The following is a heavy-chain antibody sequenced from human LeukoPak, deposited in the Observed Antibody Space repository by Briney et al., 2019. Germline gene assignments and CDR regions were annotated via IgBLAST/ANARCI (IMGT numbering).Heavy chain of an antibody. V-gene: IGHV1-18*01. CDR3: ASNVAVAGDYNWFDP. D-gene: IGHD6-19*01. J-gene: IGHJ5*02. CDR1: GYTFTSYG. CDR2: ISAYNGNT. Sequence: VASVKVSCKASGYTFTSYGISWVRQAPGQGLEWMGRISAYNGNTNYAQKLQGRVTMTTDTSTSTAYMELRSLRSDDTAVYYCASNVAVAGDYNWFDPWGQGTLVTVSS.